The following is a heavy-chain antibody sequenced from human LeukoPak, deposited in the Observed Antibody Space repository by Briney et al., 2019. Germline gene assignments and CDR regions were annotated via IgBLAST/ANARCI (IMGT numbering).Heavy chain of an antibody. CDR2: IKQDGSKK. D-gene: IGHD5-24*01. V-gene: IGHV3-7*04. CDR3: TRVGYIDEGIDY. J-gene: IGHJ4*02. CDR1: GFPFSSYW. Sequence: GGSLGLSCVASGFPFSSYWMTWVRQAPGKGLEWVANIKQDGSKKSYVDSVKGRFTISRDNAKNSLYLQMSSLRAEDTAIYYCTRVGYIDEGIDYWGQGTLVTVSS.